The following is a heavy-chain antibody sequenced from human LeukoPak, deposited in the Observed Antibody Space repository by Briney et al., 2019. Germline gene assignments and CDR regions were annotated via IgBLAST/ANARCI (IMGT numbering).Heavy chain of an antibody. Sequence: PSETLSLTCTVSGGSISSGIYYWGWTRQPPGKGLEWIGSIYYSGNTYYNPSLKSRVTISVDTSKNQLSLKLNSVTAADTAVYYCARHVRQQLPPKAFDYWGQGTLVTVSS. V-gene: IGHV4-39*01. CDR2: IYYSGNT. CDR3: ARHVRQQLPPKAFDY. J-gene: IGHJ4*02. CDR1: GGSISSGIYY. D-gene: IGHD6-13*01.